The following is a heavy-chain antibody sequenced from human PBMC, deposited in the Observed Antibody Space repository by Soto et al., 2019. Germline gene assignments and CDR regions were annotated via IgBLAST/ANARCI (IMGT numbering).Heavy chain of an antibody. Sequence: ASVKVSCKASGYTFTSYGISWVRQAPGQGLEWMGWISAYNGNTNYAQKLQGRVTMTTDTSTSTAYMELRSLRSDDTAVYYCAIVVSIAVAGENFDYRGQRTPVTVSS. CDR2: ISAYNGNT. J-gene: IGHJ4*02. CDR1: GYTFTSYG. D-gene: IGHD6-19*01. V-gene: IGHV1-18*01. CDR3: AIVVSIAVAGENFDY.